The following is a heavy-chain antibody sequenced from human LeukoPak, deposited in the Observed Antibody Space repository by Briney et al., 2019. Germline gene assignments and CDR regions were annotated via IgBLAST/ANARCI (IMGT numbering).Heavy chain of an antibody. Sequence: GGSLRLSCAASGFTFSSYARSWVRQAPGKGLEWVSAISGSGGSTYYADSVKGRFTISRDNSKNTLYLQMNSLRAEDTAVYYCHLLSGYNWFVPWGQGTLVTVSS. J-gene: IGHJ5*02. CDR3: HLLSGYNWFVP. D-gene: IGHD5-12*01. V-gene: IGHV3-23*01. CDR1: GFTFSSYA. CDR2: ISGSGGST.